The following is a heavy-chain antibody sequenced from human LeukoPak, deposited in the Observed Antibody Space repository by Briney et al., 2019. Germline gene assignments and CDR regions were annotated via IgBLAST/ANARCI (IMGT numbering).Heavy chain of an antibody. CDR1: GFTFSSYG. V-gene: IGHV3-23*01. J-gene: IGHJ5*02. CDR2: ISGSGGST. CDR3: ARRGTIAVPVFWFDP. D-gene: IGHD6-19*01. Sequence: GGSLRLSCAASGFTFSSYGMSWVRQAPGKGLEWVSAISGSGGSTYYADSVKGRFTISRDNAKNSVYLQINRLRAEDTAVYYCARRGTIAVPVFWFDPWGQGTLVIVSS.